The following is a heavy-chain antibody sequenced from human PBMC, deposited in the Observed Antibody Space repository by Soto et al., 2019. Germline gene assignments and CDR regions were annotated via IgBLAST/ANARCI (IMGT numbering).Heavy chain of an antibody. Sequence: GGSLRLSCAASGFTFSNYAMSWVRQAPGKGLEWVSAFSGSGGITYYADSVKGRFTISRDNSKNTLYLQMNSLRAEDTAVYYCAKDSGYDYYYYDLDVWGQGTTVTVS. D-gene: IGHD5-12*01. CDR1: GFTFSNYA. CDR2: FSGSGGIT. CDR3: AKDSGYDYYYYDLDV. V-gene: IGHV3-23*01. J-gene: IGHJ6*02.